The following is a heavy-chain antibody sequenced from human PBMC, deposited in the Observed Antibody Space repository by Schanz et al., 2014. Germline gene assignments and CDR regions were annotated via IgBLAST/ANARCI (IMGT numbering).Heavy chain of an antibody. V-gene: IGHV3-74*01. CDR1: GFTFSDSW. CDR2: TSNDGSFT. Sequence: EVQLVESGGGFVQPGGSLRLSCAASGFTFSDSWMHWVRQAPGKGLVWVSRTSNDGSFTTFADSVKGRFTISRDNAKNTLYLQMNSLRAEDTALYYCARVLGGDEGLDQWGQGTLVTVSS. CDR3: ARVLGGDEGLDQ. D-gene: IGHD4-17*01. J-gene: IGHJ4*02.